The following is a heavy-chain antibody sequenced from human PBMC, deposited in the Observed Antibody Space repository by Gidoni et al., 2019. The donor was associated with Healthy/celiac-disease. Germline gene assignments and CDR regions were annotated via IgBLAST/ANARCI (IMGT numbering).Heavy chain of an antibody. CDR3: ARDTYSSTSRERWFDP. CDR2: ISAYNGNT. J-gene: IGHJ5*02. V-gene: IGHV1-18*03. CDR1: GYTFTSYG. Sequence: QVQLVKSGAEVKKPGASVKVSCKASGYTFTSYGISWVRRAPGQGLEWMGWISAYNGNTSYAQKLQGRVTMTTDTSTSTAYMELRSLRSDDMAVYYWARDTYSSTSRERWFDPWGQGTLVTVSS. D-gene: IGHD6-13*01.